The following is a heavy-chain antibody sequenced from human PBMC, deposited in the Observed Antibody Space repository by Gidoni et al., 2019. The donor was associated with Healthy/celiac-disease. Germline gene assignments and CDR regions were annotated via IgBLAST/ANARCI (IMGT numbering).Heavy chain of an antibody. D-gene: IGHD3-22*01. J-gene: IGHJ4*02. Sequence: EVQLVESGGGLVQPGGSLRITCAAAGVTFSSYWRHWVRQAAGKGRVWVSRLISDGSSTSYATSVNGRFTISRANAKHTLYLLMTSLRAEATAVYYCANQGAYDSSVYYYSPLGYWGQGTLLTVSS. CDR1: GVTFSSYW. CDR3: ANQGAYDSSVYYYSPLGY. CDR2: LISDGSST. V-gene: IGHV3-74*01.